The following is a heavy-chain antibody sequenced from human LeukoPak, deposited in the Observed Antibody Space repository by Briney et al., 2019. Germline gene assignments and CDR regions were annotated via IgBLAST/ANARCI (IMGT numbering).Heavy chain of an antibody. CDR3: ALDYGGNYVFDY. J-gene: IGHJ4*02. V-gene: IGHV1-2*02. Sequence: ASVKVSCKASGYTFTGYYMHWVRQAPGQGLEWMGWINPNSGGTNYAQKFQGRVTMTRDTSISTAYMELSRLRSDDTAVYYCALDYGGNYVFDYWGQGTLVTVSS. D-gene: IGHD4-23*01. CDR1: GYTFTGYY. CDR2: INPNSGGT.